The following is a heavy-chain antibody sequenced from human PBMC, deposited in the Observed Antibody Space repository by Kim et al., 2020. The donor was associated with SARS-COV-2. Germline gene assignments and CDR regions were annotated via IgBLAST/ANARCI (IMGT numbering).Heavy chain of an antibody. V-gene: IGHV4-39*01. J-gene: IGHJ4*02. D-gene: IGHD6-13*01. Sequence: SETLSLTCTVSGDSISSSSCYWGWIRQPPWKGLEWIGSIYNSGRTYYNPSLKSRVTISVDTSKNQFSLKLSSMTAADTAVYYCARHLPVHAAGLDYWAREPWSPSPQ. CDR2: IYNSGRT. CDR3: ARHLPVHAAGLDY. CDR1: GDSISSSSCY.